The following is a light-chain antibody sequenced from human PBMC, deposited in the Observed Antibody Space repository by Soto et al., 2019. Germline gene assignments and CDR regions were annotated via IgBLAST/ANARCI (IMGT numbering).Light chain of an antibody. CDR1: QSISSY. V-gene: IGKV1-39*01. Sequence: DIQMTQSPSSLSASVGDRVTITCRASQSISSYLNWYQQKPGKAPKLLIYAASNLQSGVPSRFSGSGSGTDFTLTISSLQPEDFASDYCQQSYSTLFTFGPGTKVDIK. CDR3: QQSYSTLFT. J-gene: IGKJ3*01. CDR2: AAS.